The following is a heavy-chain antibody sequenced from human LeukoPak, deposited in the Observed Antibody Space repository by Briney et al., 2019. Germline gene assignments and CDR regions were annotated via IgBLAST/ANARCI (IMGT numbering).Heavy chain of an antibody. CDR2: IYYSGST. Sequence: ETLSLTCTVSGGSISSYYWSWIRQPPGKGLEWIGYIYYSGSTNYNPSLKSRVTISVDTSKNQFSLKLSSVTAADTAVYYCARSARRVGAYDYWGQGTLVTVSS. V-gene: IGHV4-59*01. CDR1: GGSISSYY. CDR3: ARSARRVGAYDY. J-gene: IGHJ4*02. D-gene: IGHD1-26*01.